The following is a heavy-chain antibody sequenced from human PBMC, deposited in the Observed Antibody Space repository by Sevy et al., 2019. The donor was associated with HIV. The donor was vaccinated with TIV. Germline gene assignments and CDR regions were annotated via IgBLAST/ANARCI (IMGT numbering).Heavy chain of an antibody. V-gene: IGHV4-59*12. D-gene: IGHD2-2*02. CDR3: ARLRWDVVDAPGATPGCYFDS. J-gene: IGHJ4*02. CDR2: TSYSGTT. CDR1: GDSINNYY. Sequence: SETLLTCSVSGDSINNYYWSWIRQPPGKGLEWIGYTSYSGTTNYSPSLKSRVDISVDTSMHHFSLKINSVTAADTAVYYCARLRWDVVDAPGATPGCYFDSWGQGILVTVSS.